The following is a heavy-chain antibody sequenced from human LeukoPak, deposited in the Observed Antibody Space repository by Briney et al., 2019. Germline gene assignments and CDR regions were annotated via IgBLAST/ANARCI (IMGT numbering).Heavy chain of an antibody. Sequence: SETLSLTCAVYGGSFSGYYWSLLRRPPGKGLEWIGEINHSGSTNYNPSLKSRVTISVDTSKNQFSLKLSSVTAADTAVYYCARVKKAAAFNWFDPWGQGTLVTVSS. D-gene: IGHD6-13*01. CDR2: INHSGST. V-gene: IGHV4-34*01. J-gene: IGHJ5*02. CDR1: GGSFSGYY. CDR3: ARVKKAAAFNWFDP.